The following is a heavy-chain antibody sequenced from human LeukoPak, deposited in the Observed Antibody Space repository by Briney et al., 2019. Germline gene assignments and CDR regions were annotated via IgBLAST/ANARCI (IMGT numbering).Heavy chain of an antibody. CDR3: ARGDDYGCYYMYV. J-gene: IGHJ6*03. CDR2: IYHSGST. Sequence: SETLSLTCTVSGYSISSGYYWGWIRQPPGKGLEWIESIYHSGSTYYNPSLKSRVTISVDTTKHQFSLKLSAVTAADTAVYYCARGDDYGCYYMYVWGKGTTVTISS. CDR1: GYSISSGYY. D-gene: IGHD4-17*01. V-gene: IGHV4-38-2*02.